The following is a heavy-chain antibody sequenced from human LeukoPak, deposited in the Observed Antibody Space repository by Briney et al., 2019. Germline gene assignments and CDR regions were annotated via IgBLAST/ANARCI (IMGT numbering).Heavy chain of an antibody. CDR3: AASRWLQYYF. V-gene: IGHV1-2*02. D-gene: IGHD5-24*01. CDR1: GYTFTGYY. CDR2: INPNSGGT. J-gene: IGHJ4*02. Sequence: GASVKVSCKASGYTFTGYYMHWMRQAPGQGLEWMGWINPNSGGTNYAQKFQGGVTMTRDTSISTAYMELSRLRSDDTAVYYCAASRWLQYYFWGQGTLVTVSS.